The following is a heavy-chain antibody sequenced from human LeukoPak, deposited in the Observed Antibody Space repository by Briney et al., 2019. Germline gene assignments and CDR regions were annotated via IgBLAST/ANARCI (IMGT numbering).Heavy chain of an antibody. J-gene: IGHJ4*02. D-gene: IGHD5/OR15-5a*01. CDR1: GFSFSSYG. V-gene: IGHV3-33*01. Sequence: GTSLRLSCAASGFSFSSYGFHWVRQAPGKGLEWVALIWSDGSKEYYADSVEGRFTISRDNSKKTLFLQMNSLRAEDTAVYHCARDPSSTGYYFDNWGQGTLVTVSS. CDR3: ARDPSSTGYYFDN. CDR2: IWSDGSKE.